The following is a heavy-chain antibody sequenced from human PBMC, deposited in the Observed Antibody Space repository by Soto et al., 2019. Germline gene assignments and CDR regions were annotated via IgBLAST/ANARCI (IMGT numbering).Heavy chain of an antibody. CDR2: ISSSGSTI. CDR3: ARDYYGSGYYYYYMDV. J-gene: IGHJ6*03. D-gene: IGHD3-10*01. Sequence: GGSLRLSCAASGFTFSDYYMSWIRQAPGKGLEWVSYISSSGSTIYYADSVRGRFTISRDNAKNSLYLQMNSLRAEDTAVYYCARDYYGSGYYYYYMDVWGKGTTVTVSS. CDR1: GFTFSDYY. V-gene: IGHV3-11*01.